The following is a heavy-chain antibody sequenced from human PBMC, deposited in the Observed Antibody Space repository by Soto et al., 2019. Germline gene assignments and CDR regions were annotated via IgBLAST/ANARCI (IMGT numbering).Heavy chain of an antibody. V-gene: IGHV4-34*01. CDR1: GGSFSGYY. J-gene: IGHJ5*02. D-gene: IGHD6-13*01. CDR2: INHSGST. Sequence: SETLSLTCAVYGGSFSGYYWSWIRQPPGKGLEWIGEINHSGSTNYNPSLKSRVTISVDTSKNQFSLKLSSVTAADTAVYYCARCRRDWGSRENSFNPWGQGTLVTVSS. CDR3: ARCRRDWGSRENSFNP.